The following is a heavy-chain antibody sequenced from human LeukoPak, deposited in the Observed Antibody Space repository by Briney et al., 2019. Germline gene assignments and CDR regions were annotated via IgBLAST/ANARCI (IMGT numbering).Heavy chain of an antibody. CDR3: ARDRSGMDGAPDAFDI. V-gene: IGHV3-21*01. CDR2: ISSSSTYI. J-gene: IGHJ3*02. D-gene: IGHD4-17*01. CDR1: EFTFSSYT. Sequence: GGSLRLSCAASEFTFSSYTMNWVRQAPGKGLEWVSSISSSSTYIYYADSVKGRFTISRDNAKNSLYLQMNSLRAEDTAVYYCARDRSGMDGAPDAFDIWGQGTVVTVSS.